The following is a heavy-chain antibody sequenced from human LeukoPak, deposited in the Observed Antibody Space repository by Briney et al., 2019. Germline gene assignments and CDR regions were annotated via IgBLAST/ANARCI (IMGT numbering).Heavy chain of an antibody. D-gene: IGHD6-13*01. Sequence: SETLSLTCTVSGGSISSYYWSWIRQPPGKGLEWIGYIYYSGSTNYNPSLKSRVTISVDTSKNQFSLKLSSVTAADTAVYYCARVYSSSWYVDYWGQGTLVTVSP. J-gene: IGHJ4*02. CDR1: GGSISSYY. CDR2: IYYSGST. CDR3: ARVYSSSWYVDY. V-gene: IGHV4-59*01.